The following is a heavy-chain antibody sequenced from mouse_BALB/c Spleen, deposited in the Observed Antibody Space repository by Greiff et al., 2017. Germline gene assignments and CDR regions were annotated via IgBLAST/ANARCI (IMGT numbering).Heavy chain of an antibody. CDR2: ISTYYGNT. Sequence: QVQLQQSGPELVRPGVSVKISCKGSSYTFTDYAMHWVKQSHAQSLEWIGVISTYYGNTNYNQKFKGKATMTVDKSSSTAYMELARLTSEDSAVYYCARGTMTHYYAMDYWGQGTSVTVSS. CDR3: ARGTMTHYYAMDY. J-gene: IGHJ4*01. D-gene: IGHD2-4*01. CDR1: SYTFTDYA. V-gene: IGHV1-67*01.